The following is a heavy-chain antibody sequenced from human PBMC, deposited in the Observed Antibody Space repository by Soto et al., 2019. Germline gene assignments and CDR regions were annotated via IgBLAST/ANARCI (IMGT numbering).Heavy chain of an antibody. D-gene: IGHD6-19*01. J-gene: IGHJ6*02. V-gene: IGHV5-51*01. CDR3: ARQQWVGRTYCHYGMGV. CDR1: GYDSTNYW. CDR2: IPPDDSDT. Sequence: VASQKISSKGSGYDSTNYWIRWVSQMPGKRLECWGIIPPDDSDTRFSQSFQGDVTISADKSINTAYLQWSSLKAENSGIYSCARQQWVGRTYCHYGMGVWGQGTTGTVSS.